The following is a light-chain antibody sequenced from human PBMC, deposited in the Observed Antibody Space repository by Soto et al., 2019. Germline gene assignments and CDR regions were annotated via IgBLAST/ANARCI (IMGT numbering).Light chain of an antibody. Sequence: SYELTQPPSVSVSPGQTASITCSGAKLGDKYACWYQQKQGQSPVLVIYQDSKRPSGIPERFSGSNSGNTATLTISGTQAMDEADYYCQAWDSSVVFGGGTQLTVL. J-gene: IGLJ2*01. CDR1: KLGDKY. CDR2: QDS. V-gene: IGLV3-1*01. CDR3: QAWDSSVV.